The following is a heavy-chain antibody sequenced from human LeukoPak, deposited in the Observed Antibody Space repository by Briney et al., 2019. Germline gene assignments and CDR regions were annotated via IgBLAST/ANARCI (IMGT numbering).Heavy chain of an antibody. D-gene: IGHD2-15*01. J-gene: IGHJ4*02. CDR2: ISAHNGNT. V-gene: IGHV1-18*01. CDR1: GYTFTSYG. CDR3: ARDFFMDIVVVLRAFFDY. Sequence: EASVKVSCKASGYTFTSYGITWVRQAPGQGLEWMGWISAHNGNTNYAQKFQGRLTMATDTSTNTAYMELRSLRPDDTAVYYCARDFFMDIVVVLRAFFDYWGQGSLVTVSS.